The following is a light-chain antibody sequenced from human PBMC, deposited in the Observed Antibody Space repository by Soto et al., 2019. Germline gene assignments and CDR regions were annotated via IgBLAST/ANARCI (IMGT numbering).Light chain of an antibody. CDR3: QQYNTWRQT. V-gene: IGKV3-15*01. CDR2: DAS. Sequence: SPGTGSTLACETNTISGSYLAWYQQKPGQAPRLLIYDASTRATGIPARFSGSGSGTEFTLTISSLQSQDFAVYYSQQYNTWRQTFGQGTKVDI. CDR1: TISGSY. J-gene: IGKJ1*01.